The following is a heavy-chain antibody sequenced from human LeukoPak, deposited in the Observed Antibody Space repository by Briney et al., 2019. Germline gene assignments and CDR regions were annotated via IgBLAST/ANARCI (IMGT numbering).Heavy chain of an antibody. V-gene: IGHV4-39*07. CDR1: GGSISSSSYY. Sequence: PSETLSLTCTVSGGSISSSSYYWGWIRQPPGKGLEWIGSIYYSGSTYYNPSLKSRVTISLDTSKNQFSLKLNSVTAADTAVYYCARGDFHFDNWGQGTLVTVSS. D-gene: IGHD2-21*02. CDR2: IYYSGST. CDR3: ARGDFHFDN. J-gene: IGHJ4*02.